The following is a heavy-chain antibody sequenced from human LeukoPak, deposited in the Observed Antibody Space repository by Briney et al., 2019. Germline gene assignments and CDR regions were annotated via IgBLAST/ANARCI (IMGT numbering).Heavy chain of an antibody. CDR2: ITNKPNGYST. CDR3: ARSTRGSLDY. CDR1: GFTLTNYW. J-gene: IGHJ4*02. D-gene: IGHD3-10*01. V-gene: IGHV3-72*01. Sequence: GGSLRLSCAASGFTLTNYWMSWVRQAPGKGLEWVGRITNKPNGYSTDYATSVKGRFTISRDDSENSVYLQMNSLKTDDTAMYYCARSTRGSLDYWGQGTLVTVSS.